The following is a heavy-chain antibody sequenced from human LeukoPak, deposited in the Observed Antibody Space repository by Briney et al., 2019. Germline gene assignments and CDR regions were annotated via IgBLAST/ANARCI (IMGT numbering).Heavy chain of an antibody. CDR2: IYTSGST. V-gene: IGHV4-4*07. CDR1: GGSISSYY. D-gene: IGHD2-2*02. J-gene: IGHJ3*02. CDR3: ARERVVVPAAILAFDI. Sequence: PSETLSLTCTVSGGSISSYYWSWIRQPAGKGLEWIGRIYTSGSTNYNPSLKRLVTISVDTSKNQFSLTLSSVTAADTAVSYCARERVVVPAAILAFDIWGQGTMVTVSS.